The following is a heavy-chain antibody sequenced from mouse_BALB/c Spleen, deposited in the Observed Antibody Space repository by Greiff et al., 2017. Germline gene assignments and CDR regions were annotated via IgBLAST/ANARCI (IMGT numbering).Heavy chain of an antibody. CDR3: ASNWEVRNY. Sequence: VQLQQPGAELVKPGASVKLSCKASGYTFTSYWMHWVKQRPGQGLEWIGEIDPSDSYTNYNQKFKGKATLTVDKSSSTAYMQLSSLTSEDSAVYYCASNWEVRNYWGQGTTLTVSS. J-gene: IGHJ2*01. V-gene: IGHV1-69*02. D-gene: IGHD4-1*01. CDR1: GYTFTSYW. CDR2: IDPSDSYT.